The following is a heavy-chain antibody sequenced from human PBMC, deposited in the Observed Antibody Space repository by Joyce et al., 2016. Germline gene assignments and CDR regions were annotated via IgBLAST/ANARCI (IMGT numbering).Heavy chain of an antibody. CDR3: ARDDSTGYHFFDS. D-gene: IGHD2-8*02. V-gene: IGHV3-7*03. CDR1: GFTFSRYW. CDR2: TNQDETGR. Sequence: EVQLVESGGGLVQPGGSLRLSCATSGFTFSRYWMSWVRQSPGKGLEWVGNTNQDETGRYSLGSVRGRFVISRDNARNSLYLQMNNLGAEDAAVYYCARDDSTGYHFFDSWGRGTLVTVS. J-gene: IGHJ4*02.